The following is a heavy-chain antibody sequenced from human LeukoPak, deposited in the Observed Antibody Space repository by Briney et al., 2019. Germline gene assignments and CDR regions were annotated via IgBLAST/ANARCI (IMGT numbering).Heavy chain of an antibody. Sequence: SETLSLTCTVSGGSISSSSYYWGWIRQPPGKGLEWIGSMYSSGSTYYNPSLKSRATISVDTSKNQFSLKLSSVTAADTAVYYCVRGRYSSGWFKDKNWFDPWGQGIPVTVSS. CDR2: MYSSGST. J-gene: IGHJ5*02. D-gene: IGHD6-19*01. V-gene: IGHV4-39*07. CDR3: VRGRYSSGWFKDKNWFDP. CDR1: GGSISSSSYY.